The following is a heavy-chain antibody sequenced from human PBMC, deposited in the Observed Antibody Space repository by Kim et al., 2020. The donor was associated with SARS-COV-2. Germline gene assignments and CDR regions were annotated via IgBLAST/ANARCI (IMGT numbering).Heavy chain of an antibody. D-gene: IGHD3-10*01. V-gene: IGHV4-39*01. J-gene: IGHJ4*02. CDR1: GGSISSSSYY. Sequence: ETLSLTCTVSGGSISSSSYYWGWIRQPPGKGLEWIGSIYYSGSTYYNPSLKSRVTISVDTSKNQFSLKLSSVTAADTAVYYCARSFLWFGELLPPSWVSFYFDYWGQGTLVTVSS. CDR2: IYYSGST. CDR3: ARSFLWFGELLPPSWVSFYFDY.